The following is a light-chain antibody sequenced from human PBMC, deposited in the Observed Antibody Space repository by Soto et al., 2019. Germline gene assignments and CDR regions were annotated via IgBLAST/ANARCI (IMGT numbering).Light chain of an antibody. J-gene: IGLJ2*01. V-gene: IGLV2-8*01. CDR1: SSDVGGYNY. CDR3: SSYAGSKNFVV. Sequence: QSALTQPPSATGSPGQSVTISCTGTSSDVGGYNYVSWYRLHPGKAPKLMIYEVSKRPSGVPDRFSGSKSGNTASLTVSGLQAEDEADYYCSSYAGSKNFVVFGGGTKLTVL. CDR2: EVS.